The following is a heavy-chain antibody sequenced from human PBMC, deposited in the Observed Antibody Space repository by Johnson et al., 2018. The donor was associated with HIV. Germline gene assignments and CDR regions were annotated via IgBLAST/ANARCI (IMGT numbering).Heavy chain of an antibody. V-gene: IGHV3-9*01. CDR2: ISWNSGSI. CDR3: AREVKRYAVDI. J-gene: IGHJ3*02. Sequence: VQLVESGGGLVQPGSSLRLSCAASGFTFDDSAMHWVRHAPGKGLEWVSGISWNSGSIGYADSVKGRFPISRDNAKNSLYLKMNSLRAEDTAGYYCAREVKRYAVDIWGQGTMVTVSS. D-gene: IGHD1-26*01. CDR1: GFTFDDSA.